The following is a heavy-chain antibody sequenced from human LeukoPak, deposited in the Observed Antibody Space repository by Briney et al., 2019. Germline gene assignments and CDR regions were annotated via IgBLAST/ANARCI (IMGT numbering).Heavy chain of an antibody. Sequence: GGSLRLSCAASGFTFSSYGMHWVRQAPGKRLEWVAVISYDGSNKYYADSVKGRFTISRDNSKNTMYLQMNSLRAEDTAVYYCAKDEVTTYYYGMDVWGQGTTVTVSS. CDR2: ISYDGSNK. CDR1: GFTFSSYG. J-gene: IGHJ6*02. V-gene: IGHV3-30*18. D-gene: IGHD4-17*01. CDR3: AKDEVTTYYYGMDV.